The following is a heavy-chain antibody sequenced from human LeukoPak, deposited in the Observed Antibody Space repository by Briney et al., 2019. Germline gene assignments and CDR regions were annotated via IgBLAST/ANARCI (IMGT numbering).Heavy chain of an antibody. CDR3: ARDESTAVGGVLIRY. CDR1: GYTFTIYG. D-gene: IGHD3-3*01. V-gene: IGHV1-18*01. Sequence: ASVKVSCKASGYTFTIYGISWVRQAPGQGLQWMGWISAYSGITNYAQKLQGRVTMTTDTSTSTAYMELRSLSSDDTAVYYCARDESTAVGGVLIRYWGQGTLVTVSS. CDR2: ISAYSGIT. J-gene: IGHJ4*02.